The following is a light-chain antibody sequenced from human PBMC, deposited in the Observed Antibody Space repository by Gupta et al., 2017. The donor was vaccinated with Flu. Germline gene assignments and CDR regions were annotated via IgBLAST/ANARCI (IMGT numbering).Light chain of an antibody. Sequence: QSVLTQPPSVSGAPGQRVTISCTWIRTNLGTGYHVHWYQQLPGTAPKLLIYANSNRPSGVPDRFSGSKSGTSASLAITGLQAEDEADYYCQSYDASLGGSYVFGTGTKVTVL. CDR3: QSYDASLGGSYV. CDR2: ANS. V-gene: IGLV1-40*01. J-gene: IGLJ1*01. CDR1: RTNLGTGYH.